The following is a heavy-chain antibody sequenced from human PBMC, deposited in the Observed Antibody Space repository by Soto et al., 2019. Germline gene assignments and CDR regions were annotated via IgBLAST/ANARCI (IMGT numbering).Heavy chain of an antibody. J-gene: IGHJ4*02. D-gene: IGHD3-10*01. Sequence: QVQLVQSGAEVKKPGSSVKVSCKASGGIFSTYAISWLRQAPGQGLEWMGGIIPIFGTPNYAQRFQGRVTITADETTSTAYMERSRLRSEDTAVYYCARDRDDDGSGNYYNRIDFWGKGTLVTVSS. CDR2: IIPIFGTP. V-gene: IGHV1-69*01. CDR3: ARDRDDDGSGNYYNRIDF. CDR1: GGIFSTYA.